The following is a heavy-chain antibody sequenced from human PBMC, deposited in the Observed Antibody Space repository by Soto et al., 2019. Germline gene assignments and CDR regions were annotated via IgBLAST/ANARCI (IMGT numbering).Heavy chain of an antibody. CDR1: GFTVSSYG. J-gene: IGHJ3*02. D-gene: IGHD6-19*01. V-gene: IGHV3-33*01. CDR3: AILDSSGWYDAFDI. CDR2: IWYDGSNK. Sequence: QVQLVESGGGVGQPGRSLRLSCSASGFTVSSYGMHWVRQAPGKGLEWVAVIWYDGSNKYYADSVKGRFTISRDNSKNTLYLQMNSLRAEDTAVYYCAILDSSGWYDAFDIWGQGTMVTVSS.